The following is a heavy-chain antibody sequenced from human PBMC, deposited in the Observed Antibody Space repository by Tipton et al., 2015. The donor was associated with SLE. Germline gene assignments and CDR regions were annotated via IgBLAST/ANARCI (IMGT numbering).Heavy chain of an antibody. D-gene: IGHD2-15*01. CDR1: GGSISSGDYY. J-gene: IGHJ4*02. CDR3: AREGCSGGSCYDY. Sequence: TLSLTCTVSGGSISSGDYYWSWIRQHPGKGLEWIGYIHYSGSTYYSPSLKSRITISVDTSKNQFSLRLSSVTAADTAFYYCAREGCSGGSCYDYWGQGTQVTVSS. CDR2: IHYSGST. V-gene: IGHV4-31*03.